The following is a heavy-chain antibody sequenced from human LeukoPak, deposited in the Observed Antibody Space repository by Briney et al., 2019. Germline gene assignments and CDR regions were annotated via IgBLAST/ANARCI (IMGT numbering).Heavy chain of an antibody. CDR3: AKGPSGAFDI. V-gene: IGHV4-59*01. CDR2: IYYSGST. Sequence: SETLSLTCTVYGGSISSYYWSWIRQPPGKGLEWIGYIYYSGSTNYNPSLKSRVTISVDAKNQFSLKLSSVTAADTAVYYCAKGPSGAFDIWGQGTMVTVST. CDR1: GGSISSYY. J-gene: IGHJ3*02.